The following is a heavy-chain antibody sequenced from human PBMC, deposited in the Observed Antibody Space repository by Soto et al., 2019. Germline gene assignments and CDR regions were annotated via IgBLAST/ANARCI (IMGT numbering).Heavy chain of an antibody. J-gene: IGHJ6*02. CDR1: GGTFSSYA. V-gene: IGHV1-69*13. Sequence: SVKVSCTASGGTFSSYAISWVRQAPGQGLEWMGGIIPIFGTANYAQKFQGRVTITADESTSTAYMELSSLRSEDTAVYYCARDQGYCSSTSCGRYGMDVWGQGTTVTVSS. CDR2: IIPIFGTA. D-gene: IGHD2-2*01. CDR3: ARDQGYCSSTSCGRYGMDV.